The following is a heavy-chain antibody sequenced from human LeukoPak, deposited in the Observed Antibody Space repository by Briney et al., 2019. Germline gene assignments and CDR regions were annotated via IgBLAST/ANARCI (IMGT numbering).Heavy chain of an antibody. CDR1: GGSISSSSYY. Sequence: SETLSLTCTVSGGSISSSSYYWGWIRQPPGKGLEWIGSIYYSGSTYYNPSLKSRVTISVDTSKNQFSLKLSSVTAADTAVYYCARDVYYGDYLPWGQGTLVTVSS. J-gene: IGHJ5*02. V-gene: IGHV4-39*07. CDR3: ARDVYYGDYLP. D-gene: IGHD4-17*01. CDR2: IYYSGST.